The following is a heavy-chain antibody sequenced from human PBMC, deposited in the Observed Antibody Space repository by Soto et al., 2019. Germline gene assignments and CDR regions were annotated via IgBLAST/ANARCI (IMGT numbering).Heavy chain of an antibody. J-gene: IGHJ2*01. V-gene: IGHV3-21*01. CDR1: GFTFSSYS. CDR3: ARAGGRYCSGGSCYDPHWYFDL. D-gene: IGHD2-15*01. CDR2: ISSSSSYI. Sequence: EVQLVESGGGLVKPGGSLRLSCAASGFTFSSYSMNWVRQAPGKGLEWVSSISSSSSYIYYADSVKGRFTISRANAKNSLYLQMNSLRAEDTAVYYCARAGGRYCSGGSCYDPHWYFDLWGRGTLVTVSS.